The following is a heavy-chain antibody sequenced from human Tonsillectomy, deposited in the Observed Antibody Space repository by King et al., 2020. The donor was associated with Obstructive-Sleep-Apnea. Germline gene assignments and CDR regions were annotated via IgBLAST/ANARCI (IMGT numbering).Heavy chain of an antibody. CDR1: GFSFSSYS. CDR2: ISSGSSTI. V-gene: IGHV3-48*01. D-gene: IGHD4-17*01. CDR3: ARDSKGYGDPYFDY. J-gene: IGHJ4*02. Sequence: VQLVESGGGLVQPGGSLRLSCAASGFSFSSYSMSWVRQAPGKGLDWVSYISSGSSTIYYADSVKGRFTISRDNAKNSLYLQMNSLRAEDTAVYYCARDSKGYGDPYFDYWGQGTLVTVSS.